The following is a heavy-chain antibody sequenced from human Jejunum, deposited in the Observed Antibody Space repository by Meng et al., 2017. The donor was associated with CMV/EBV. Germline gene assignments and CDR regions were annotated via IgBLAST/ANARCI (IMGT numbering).Heavy chain of an antibody. CDR2: IYTSGST. J-gene: IGHJ4*02. V-gene: IGHV4-4*07. CDR1: GGSMISYY. Sequence: QGQLQESGPGLVKPSETLSLTCSVSGGSMISYYWSWIRQPAGKGLEWIGHIYTSGSTNYSPSLKRRVTMSLDTAKNQFSLKVSSVTAADTAVYYCARLSKDGWSTFDYWGQGTLVTVSS. D-gene: IGHD6-19*01. CDR3: ARLSKDGWSTFDY.